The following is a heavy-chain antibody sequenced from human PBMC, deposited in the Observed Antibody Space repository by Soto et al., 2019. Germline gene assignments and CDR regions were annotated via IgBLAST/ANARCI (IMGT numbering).Heavy chain of an antibody. J-gene: IGHJ6*02. D-gene: IGHD3-10*01. CDR3: ARDIWKDGSGSYYDYSYYGMDV. V-gene: IGHV4-31*03. CDR1: GGSISSGGYY. CDR2: IYYSGST. Sequence: TLSLTCTVSGGSISSGGYYWSGIRQHPXKGLEWIGYIYYSGSTYYNPSLKSRVTISVDTSKNQFSLKLSSVTAADTAVYYCARDIWKDGSGSYYDYSYYGMDVWGQGTTVTVSS.